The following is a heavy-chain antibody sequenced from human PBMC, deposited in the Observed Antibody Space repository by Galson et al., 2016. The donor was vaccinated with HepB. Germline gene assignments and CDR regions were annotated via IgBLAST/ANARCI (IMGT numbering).Heavy chain of an antibody. CDR1: GFTFSSYW. J-gene: IGHJ6*03. Sequence: LRLSCAASGFTFSSYWMSWVRQAPGKGLEWVANIKQDGSEKYYVDSVKGRFTISRDNAKNSLYLQMNSLRDEDTAVYYCARDPRQDYMDVWGKGTTVTVSS. CDR3: ARDPRQDYMDV. CDR2: IKQDGSEK. D-gene: IGHD1-1*01. V-gene: IGHV3-7*03.